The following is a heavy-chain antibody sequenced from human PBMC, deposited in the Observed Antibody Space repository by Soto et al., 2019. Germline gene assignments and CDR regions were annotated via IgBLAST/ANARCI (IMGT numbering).Heavy chain of an antibody. CDR3: AKDRRDGYNSFDC. Sequence: GSLRLSCAASGFTFSSYAMSWVRQAPGKGLEWVSAISGSGGSTYYADSVKGRFTISRANSKNTLYLQMNSLKAEDTAVYYCAKDRRDGYNSFDCWGQGTLVTVSS. CDR2: ISGSGGST. V-gene: IGHV3-23*01. CDR1: GFTFSSYA. D-gene: IGHD5-12*01. J-gene: IGHJ4*02.